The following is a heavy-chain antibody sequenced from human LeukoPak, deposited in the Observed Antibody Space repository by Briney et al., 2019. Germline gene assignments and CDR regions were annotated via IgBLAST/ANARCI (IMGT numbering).Heavy chain of an antibody. CDR1: GFTFSSYG. Sequence: GRSLRLSCAASGFTFSSYGMHWVRQAPGKGLEWVANIKQDGSEKYYVDSVKGRFTISRDNAKNSLYLQMNSLRAEDTAVYYCARDLSYCSSTSCYYFDYWGQGTLVTVSS. V-gene: IGHV3-7*01. J-gene: IGHJ4*02. CDR2: IKQDGSEK. D-gene: IGHD2-2*01. CDR3: ARDLSYCSSTSCYYFDY.